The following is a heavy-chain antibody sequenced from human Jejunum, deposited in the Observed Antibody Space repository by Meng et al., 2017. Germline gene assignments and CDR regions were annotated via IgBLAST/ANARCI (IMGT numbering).Heavy chain of an antibody. CDR1: GNTFTTNT. D-gene: IGHD1-14*01. CDR3: ARDPTGGSFHYFDS. V-gene: IGHV1-3*01. CDR2: INAGNGNT. J-gene: IGHJ4*02. Sequence: QVQLVQSGAELKKPGASVKISCKASGNTFTTNTIHWVRQAPGQRPEWMGWINAGNGNTKYSLKFQNRVTLTRDTSASTAYMELNSLTSADTAVNYCARDPTGGSFHYFDSWGQGALVTVSS.